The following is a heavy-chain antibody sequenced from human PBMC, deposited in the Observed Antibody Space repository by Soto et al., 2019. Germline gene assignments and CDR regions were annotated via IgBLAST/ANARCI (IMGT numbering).Heavy chain of an antibody. D-gene: IGHD2-21*02. V-gene: IGHV4-39*01. Sequence: QLQLQESGPGLVKPSETLSLTCTVSGGSISSSSYYWGWIRQPPGKGLECIGSIYYSGSTYYNPSIKSRDTISVDTSKNQFSLKLSSVTAADTAVYYFARQLLRSPHRTSIQDWGQGTLVTVSS. J-gene: IGHJ4*02. CDR1: GGSISSSSYY. CDR3: ARQLLRSPHRTSIQD. CDR2: IYYSGST.